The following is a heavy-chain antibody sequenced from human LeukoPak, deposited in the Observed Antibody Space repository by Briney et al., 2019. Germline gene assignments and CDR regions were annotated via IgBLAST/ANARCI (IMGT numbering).Heavy chain of an antibody. CDR2: IKQDGSEK. Sequence: GGSLRLSCTASGFTFGDYAMSWFRQAPGKGLEWVANIKQDGSEKYYVDSVKGRFTISRDNAKNSLYLQMNSLRAEDTAVYYCARSYKDYWGQGTLVTVSS. V-gene: IGHV3-7*01. D-gene: IGHD5-24*01. CDR1: GFTFGDYA. CDR3: ARSYKDY. J-gene: IGHJ4*02.